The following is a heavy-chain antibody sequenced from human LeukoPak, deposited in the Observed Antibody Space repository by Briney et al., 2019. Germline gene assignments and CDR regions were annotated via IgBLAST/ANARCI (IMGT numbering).Heavy chain of an antibody. J-gene: IGHJ3*02. CDR2: IYYSGST. CDR1: GGSISSYY. D-gene: IGHD6-13*01. V-gene: IGHV4-59*01. Sequence: SETPSLTCTVSGGSISSYYWSWIRQPPGKGLEWIGYIYYSGSTNYNPSLKSRVTISVDTSKNQFSLKLSSVTAADTAVYYCAKDRGSWSRGDAFDIWGQGTMVTVSS. CDR3: AKDRGSWSRGDAFDI.